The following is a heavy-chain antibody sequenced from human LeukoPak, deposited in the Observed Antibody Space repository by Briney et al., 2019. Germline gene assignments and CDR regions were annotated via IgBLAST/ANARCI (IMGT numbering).Heavy chain of an antibody. V-gene: IGHV3-23*01. D-gene: IGHD2-2*01. CDR1: GFTFGSYA. CDR2: ISGSGAST. CDR3: AKDKYCSSTSCPYYYYYYMDV. J-gene: IGHJ6*03. Sequence: GGSLRLASAASGFTFGSYAMSWVSTAAGAVLERVSAISGSGASTYYADSVKGRFTISRDNSKNTLYLQMNSLRAEDTAVYYCAKDKYCSSTSCPYYYYYYMDVWGKGTTVTVSS.